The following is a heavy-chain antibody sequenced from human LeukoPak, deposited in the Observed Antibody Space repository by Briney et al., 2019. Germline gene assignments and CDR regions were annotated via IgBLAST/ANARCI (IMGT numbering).Heavy chain of an antibody. Sequence: GGSLRLSCAASGFTFSSYWMSWVRQAPGKGLEWVANIKQDGSEKYYVDSVKGRFTISRDNAKNSLYLQMNSLRVEDTAVYYCARDPDGYSYGYADYWGQGTLVTVSS. J-gene: IGHJ4*02. V-gene: IGHV3-7*01. D-gene: IGHD5-18*01. CDR3: ARDPDGYSYGYADY. CDR1: GFTFSSYW. CDR2: IKQDGSEK.